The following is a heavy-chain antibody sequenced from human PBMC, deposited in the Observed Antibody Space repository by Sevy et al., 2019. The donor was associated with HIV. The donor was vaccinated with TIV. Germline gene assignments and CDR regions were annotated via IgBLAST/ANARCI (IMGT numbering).Heavy chain of an antibody. CDR2: IYSGGST. D-gene: IGHD3-22*01. Sequence: GGSLRLSCAASTFRVIDNYMSWVRQAPGKGLEWVSTIYSGGSTFCADSVKGRFTISRDNSKNTLYLQMNSLRAEDTAVYYCARDRYYDASGYYYYYYGLDVWGQGATVTVSS. CDR1: TFRVIDNY. CDR3: ARDRYYDASGYYYYYYGLDV. J-gene: IGHJ6*02. V-gene: IGHV3-66*01.